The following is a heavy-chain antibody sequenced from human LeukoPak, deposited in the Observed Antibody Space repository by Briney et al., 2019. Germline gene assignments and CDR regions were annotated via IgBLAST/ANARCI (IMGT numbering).Heavy chain of an antibody. D-gene: IGHD4-11*01. CDR1: GGTFSSYA. J-gene: IGHJ6*02. Sequence: ASVKVSCKASGGTFSSYAISWVRQAPGQGLEWMGWISAYNGNTNYAQKLQGRVTMTTDTSTSTAYMELRSLRSDDTAVYYCSNYHYYYGMDVWGQGTTVTVSS. V-gene: IGHV1-18*01. CDR2: ISAYNGNT. CDR3: SNYHYYYGMDV.